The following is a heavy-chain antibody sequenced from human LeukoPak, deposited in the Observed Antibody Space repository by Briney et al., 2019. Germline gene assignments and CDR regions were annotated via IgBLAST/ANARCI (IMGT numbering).Heavy chain of an antibody. V-gene: IGHV3-23*01. D-gene: IGHD3-22*01. CDR2: ISGSGGST. CDR1: GFTFSSYD. J-gene: IGHJ4*02. CDR3: AKRYYDSSGYTAALDY. Sequence: GGSLRLSCAASGFTFSSYDMSWVRQAPGKGLEWVSAISGSGGSTYYADSVKGRFTISRDNSKNTLYLQMNSLRAEDTAVYYCAKRYYDSSGYTAALDYWGQGTLVTVSS.